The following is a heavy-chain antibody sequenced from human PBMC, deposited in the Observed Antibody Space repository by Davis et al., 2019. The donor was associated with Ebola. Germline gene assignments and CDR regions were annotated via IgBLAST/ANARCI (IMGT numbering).Heavy chain of an antibody. D-gene: IGHD7-27*01. CDR1: GYTFTSYD. Sequence: ASVKVSCKASGYTFTSYDINWVRQATGQGLEWMGWMNPNSGNTGYAQKLQGRLTMTTDTSTSTAYMELRSLRSDDTAVYYCARAGDRNWFDPWGQGTLVTVSS. J-gene: IGHJ5*02. CDR2: MNPNSGNT. CDR3: ARAGDRNWFDP. V-gene: IGHV1-8*02.